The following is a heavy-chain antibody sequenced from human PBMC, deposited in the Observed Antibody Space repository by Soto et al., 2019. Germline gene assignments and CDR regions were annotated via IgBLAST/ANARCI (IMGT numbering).Heavy chain of an antibody. CDR3: AKSPPHEFDP. CDR1: GASIGSGDDY. V-gene: IGHV4-30-4*08. J-gene: IGHJ5*02. CDR2: ISDSGST. Sequence: PSETLSLTCSVSGASIGSGDDYWTWIRQSPGKGLEWIGYISDSGSTFYNPSLRSRLTIALDTYKNHLSLKLKSVTAADTAVYYCAKSPPHEFDPRGQGIPVTLSS.